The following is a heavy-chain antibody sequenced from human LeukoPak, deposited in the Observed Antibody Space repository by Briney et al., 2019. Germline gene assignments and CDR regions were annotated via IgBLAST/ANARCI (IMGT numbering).Heavy chain of an antibody. CDR3: ARGWYEGS. CDR2: INHSGST. V-gene: IGHV4-34*01. Sequence: SETLSLTCAVHGGSFSGYYWSWIRQPPGKGLEWIGEINHSGSTNYNPSLKSRVTISVDTSKNQFSLELSSVTAADTAVYYCARGWYEGSWGQGTLVTVSS. CDR1: GGSFSGYY. J-gene: IGHJ5*02. D-gene: IGHD6-13*01.